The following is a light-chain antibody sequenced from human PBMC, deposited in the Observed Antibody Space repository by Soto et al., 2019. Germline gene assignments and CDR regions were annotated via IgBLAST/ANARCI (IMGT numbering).Light chain of an antibody. CDR2: SND. CDR3: SATDDSLSGPV. J-gene: IGLJ2*01. CDR1: SSNVETNY. V-gene: IGLV1-47*02. Sequence: QSVLTQPPSASGTPGQRVTISCSGSSSNVETNYVYWYQQLPGMAPKLRIYSNDQRPSGVPDRFSASKSGTSASLAISGLRSEDEADYYCSATDDSLSGPVFGGGTKLTVL.